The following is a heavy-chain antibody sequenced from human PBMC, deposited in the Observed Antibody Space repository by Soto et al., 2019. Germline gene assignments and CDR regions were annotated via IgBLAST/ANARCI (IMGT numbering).Heavy chain of an antibody. CDR1: GLTISSASYY. CDR2: IYYNGST. D-gene: IGHD6-13*01. CDR3: ARYRISGSWSKFDS. Sequence: QVLLQESGPGLMKPSQTLSLTCTVSGLTISSASYYWSWIRQHPGKGREWVGNIYYNGSTYYSPSLKSRVTLWVDTSKNQFSLRLASVTAADTAVYYCARYRISGSWSKFDSWGQGTLVTVSS. V-gene: IGHV4-31*03. J-gene: IGHJ4*02.